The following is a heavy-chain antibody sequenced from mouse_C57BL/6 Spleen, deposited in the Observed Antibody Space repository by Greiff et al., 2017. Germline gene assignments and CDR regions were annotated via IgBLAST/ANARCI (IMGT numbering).Heavy chain of an antibody. D-gene: IGHD2-4*01. V-gene: IGHV3-6*01. CDR2: ISYNGSN. CDR3: ARVWDYAYWDY. Sequence: EVKLLESGPGLVKPSQSLSLTCSVTGYSITSGYYWNWLRQFPGNQLEWMCYISYNGSNNYNPSLKNRISITRDTSKNQFFLKLNSVTTEDTATYYCARVWDYAYWDYWGQGTTLTVSS. J-gene: IGHJ2*01. CDR1: GYSITSGYY.